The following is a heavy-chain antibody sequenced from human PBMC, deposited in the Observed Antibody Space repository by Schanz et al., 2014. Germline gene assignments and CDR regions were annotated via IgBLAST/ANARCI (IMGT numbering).Heavy chain of an antibody. CDR2: IIPILGIA. CDR3: AREVGLYDRGWFDP. Sequence: QVQVEQSGPEVKKPGASVTVSCQASGYTFSFTSYNVHWVRQAPGQGLEWMGRIIPILGIANYAQKFQGRVTITADRSTSTAYMELSSLRSEDTAVYYCAREVGLYDRGWFDPWGQGTLVTVSS. J-gene: IGHJ5*02. CDR1: GYTFSFTSYN. V-gene: IGHV1-69*09. D-gene: IGHD3-22*01.